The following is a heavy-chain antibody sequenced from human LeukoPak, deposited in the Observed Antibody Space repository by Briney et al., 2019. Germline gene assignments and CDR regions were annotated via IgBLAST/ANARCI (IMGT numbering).Heavy chain of an antibody. CDR1: GGSISSGGYY. D-gene: IGHD3-10*01. J-gene: IGHJ4*02. Sequence: SETLSLTCTVSGGSISSGGYYWSWIRQHPGKGLEWIGYIYHSGSTNYNPSLKSRVTISVDRSKNQFSLKLSSVTAADTAVYYCARGPYGGFDYWGQGTLVTVSS. CDR2: IYHSGST. V-gene: IGHV4-30-2*01. CDR3: ARGPYGGFDY.